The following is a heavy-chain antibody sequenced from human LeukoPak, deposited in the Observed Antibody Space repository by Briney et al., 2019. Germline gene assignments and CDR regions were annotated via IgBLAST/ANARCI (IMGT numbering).Heavy chain of an antibody. J-gene: IGHJ4*02. CDR1: GFTFSSYA. Sequence: GGSLRLSCAASGFTFSSYAMHWVRQAPGKGLEYVSAISSDGGSTYYANSVKGRFTISRDNSKNTLYLQMGSLSTEDMAVYYCATWVSYNDYWGQGTLVTVSS. V-gene: IGHV3-64*01. CDR3: ATWVSYNDY. D-gene: IGHD1-1*01. CDR2: ISSDGGST.